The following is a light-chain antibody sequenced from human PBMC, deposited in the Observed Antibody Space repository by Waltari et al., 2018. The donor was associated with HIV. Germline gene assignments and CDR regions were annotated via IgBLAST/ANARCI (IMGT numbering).Light chain of an antibody. Sequence: DIQMTQSPSSMSASVGDRVTLTCRATQGISTWLAWYQQRPGKAPKLLISGASNLEPGVPSRFSGSGSGTSFSLTITSLQAEDFAIYYCQQTNSLPFTFGQGTRLQIK. J-gene: IGKJ5*01. CDR2: GAS. V-gene: IGKV1-12*01. CDR1: QGISTW. CDR3: QQTNSLPFT.